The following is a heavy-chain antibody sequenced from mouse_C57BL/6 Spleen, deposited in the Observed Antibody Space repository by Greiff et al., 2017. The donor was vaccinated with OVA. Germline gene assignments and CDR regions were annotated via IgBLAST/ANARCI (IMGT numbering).Heavy chain of an antibody. J-gene: IGHJ1*03. D-gene: IGHD1-1*01. CDR2: IYPSDSET. V-gene: IGHV1-61*01. CDR3: ARGDYYGSRDWYFDV. CDR1: GYTFTSYW. Sequence: QVQLQQPGAELVRPGSSVKLSCKASGYTFTSYWMDWVKQRPGQGLEWIGNIYPSDSETHYNQKFKDKATLTVDQSSSTAYMPLSSLTSEDSAVYYCARGDYYGSRDWYFDVWGTGTTVTVSS.